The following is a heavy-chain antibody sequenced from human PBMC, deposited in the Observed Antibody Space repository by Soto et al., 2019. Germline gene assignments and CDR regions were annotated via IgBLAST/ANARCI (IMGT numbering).Heavy chain of an antibody. V-gene: IGHV5-51*01. CDR2: IYPGDSDT. CDR1: GYSFTSYW. CDR3: ARGRAYYDSSGYYPWAI. Sequence: GESLKISCKGSGYSFTSYWIGWVRQMPGKGLEWMGIIYPGDSDTRYSPPFQGQVTISADKSISTAYLQWSSLKASDTAMYYCARGRAYYDSSGYYPWAIWGQGTMVTVSS. D-gene: IGHD3-22*01. J-gene: IGHJ3*02.